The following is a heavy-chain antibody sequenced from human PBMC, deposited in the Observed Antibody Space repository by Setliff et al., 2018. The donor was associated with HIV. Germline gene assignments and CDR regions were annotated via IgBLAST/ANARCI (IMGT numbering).Heavy chain of an antibody. D-gene: IGHD3-10*01. CDR1: GDSVSSRSYY. CDR3: ARITMVRGVYYGMDV. CDR2: IYTSGST. Sequence: SETLSLTCTVSGDSVSSRSYYWSWIRQPAGKGLEWIGRIYTSGSTNYNPSLKSRVTISVDTSKNQFSLKLSSVTAADTAVYYCARITMVRGVYYGMDVWGQGTTVTVSS. J-gene: IGHJ6*02. V-gene: IGHV4-61*02.